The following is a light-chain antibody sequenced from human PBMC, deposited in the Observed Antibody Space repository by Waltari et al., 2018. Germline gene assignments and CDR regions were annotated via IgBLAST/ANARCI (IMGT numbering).Light chain of an antibody. CDR2: HAS. J-gene: IGKJ1*01. Sequence: SCRASQSVSTYLAWYQQKPGQAPRLLIYHASTRATGIPDRFSGSGSGTDFSLTNSRLEPEDFAVYHCQHYLRLPATFGQGTKVEIK. CDR1: QSVSTY. CDR3: QHYLRLPAT. V-gene: IGKV3-20*01.